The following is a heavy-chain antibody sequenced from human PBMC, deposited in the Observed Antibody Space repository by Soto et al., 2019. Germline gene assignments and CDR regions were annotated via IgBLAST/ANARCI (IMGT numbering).Heavy chain of an antibody. D-gene: IGHD3-10*01. J-gene: IGHJ6*03. V-gene: IGHV3-48*01. CDR3: ASTYYGSGSYYNPSYYYYYYMDV. CDR2: ISSSSSTI. Sequence: GSLRLSCAASRFTFSSYSMNLVRQAPGKGLEWVSYISSSSSTIYYADSVKGRFTISRDNAKNSLYLQMNSLRAEDTAVYYCASTYYGSGSYYNPSYYYYYYMDVWGKGT. CDR1: RFTFSSYS.